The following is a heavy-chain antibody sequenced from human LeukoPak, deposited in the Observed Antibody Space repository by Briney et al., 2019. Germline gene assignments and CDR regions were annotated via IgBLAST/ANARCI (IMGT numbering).Heavy chain of an antibody. CDR2: INHSGST. Sequence: KPSETLSLTCTVSGGSISSYYWSWIRQPPGKGLEWIGEINHSGSTNYNPSLKSRVTISVDTSKNQFSLKLSSVTAADTAVYYCARGRVPGSGSYYWGQGTLVTVSS. CDR3: ARGRVPGSGSYY. CDR1: GGSISSYY. V-gene: IGHV4-34*01. D-gene: IGHD3-10*01. J-gene: IGHJ4*02.